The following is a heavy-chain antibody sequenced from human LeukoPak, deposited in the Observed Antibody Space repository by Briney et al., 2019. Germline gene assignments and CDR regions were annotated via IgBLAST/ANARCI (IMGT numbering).Heavy chain of an antibody. CDR2: ISGSGGST. J-gene: IGHJ6*02. V-gene: IGHV3-23*01. CDR3: AKVVTMVRGVNYYYYGMDV. Sequence: GGSLRLSCAASGFTFSSYAMSWVRQAPGKGLGWASAISGSGGSTYYADSVKGRFTISRDNSKNTLYLQMNSLRAEDTAVYYCAKVVTMVRGVNYYYYGMDVWGQGTTVTVSS. D-gene: IGHD3-10*01. CDR1: GFTFSSYA.